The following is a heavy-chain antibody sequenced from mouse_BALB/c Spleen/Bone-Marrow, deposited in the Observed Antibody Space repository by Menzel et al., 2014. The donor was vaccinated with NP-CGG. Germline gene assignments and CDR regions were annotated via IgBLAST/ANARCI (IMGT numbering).Heavy chain of an antibody. CDR1: GFDFGRYW. D-gene: IGHD1-2*01. CDR2: INPGSRTI. V-gene: IGHV4-2*02. J-gene: IGHJ2*02. CDR3: ARLGLYGYHDK. Sequence: EVKLVESGGGLVQPGGSLNLACVASGFDFGRYWMSWARQAPGKGLEWIGEINPGSRTINYSPSLKDKFIISRDNGKNTLYLQMSKVRSEDSALYYCARLGLYGYHDKGGQGTSLTVSS.